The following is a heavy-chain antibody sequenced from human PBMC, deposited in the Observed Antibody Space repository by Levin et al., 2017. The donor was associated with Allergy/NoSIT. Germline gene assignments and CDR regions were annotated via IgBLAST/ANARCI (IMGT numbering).Heavy chain of an antibody. D-gene: IGHD1-26*01. J-gene: IGHJ4*02. V-gene: IGHV4-39*07. CDR1: GDSISSTTFH. Sequence: SQTLSLTCTVSGDSISSTTFHWGWIRQPPGKGLEWIGTISYTGRTFYNPSLRSRITILLDTSMNQFSLRLTSLTAADTAVYYCAREKWGSTPPDFWGQGTLVTVSS. CDR3: AREKWGSTPPDF. CDR2: ISYTGRT.